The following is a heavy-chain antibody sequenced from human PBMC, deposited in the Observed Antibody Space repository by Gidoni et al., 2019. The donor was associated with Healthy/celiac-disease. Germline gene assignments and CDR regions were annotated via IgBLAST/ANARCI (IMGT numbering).Heavy chain of an antibody. J-gene: IGHJ3*02. Sequence: EVQLLESGGGLVQPGGSLRLSCAASGFTFSSYAMSWVRQAPGKGLEWVSAISGSGGSTYYADSVKGRFTISRDNSKNTLYLQMNSLRAEDTAVYYCAKGGLQYSSKWDAFDIWGQGTMVTVSS. V-gene: IGHV3-23*01. D-gene: IGHD6-13*01. CDR2: ISGSGGST. CDR3: AKGGLQYSSKWDAFDI. CDR1: GFTFSSYA.